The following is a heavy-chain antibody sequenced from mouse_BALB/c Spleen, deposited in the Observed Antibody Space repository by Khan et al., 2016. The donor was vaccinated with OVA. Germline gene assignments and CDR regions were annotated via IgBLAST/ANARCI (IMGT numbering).Heavy chain of an antibody. CDR2: IDPENGHT. J-gene: IGHJ3*01. V-gene: IGHV14-1*02. D-gene: IGHD2-1*01. CDR3: ARRGYGNYWFAY. CDR1: GFNIKDYY. Sequence: EVQLQQSGAELVRPGDLVKLSCKASGFNIKDYYIPWVKQRPEQGLEWIGWIDPENGHTIYDPKFQGKASITAATSSNKSYLQLISLTSEDTAVYYCARRGYGNYWFAYWGQGTLVTVSA.